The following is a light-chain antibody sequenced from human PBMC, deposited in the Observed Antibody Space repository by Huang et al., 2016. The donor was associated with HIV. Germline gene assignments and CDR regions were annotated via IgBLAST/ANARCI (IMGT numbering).Light chain of an antibody. CDR3: LQTYTYPWT. CDR1: QGLRND. V-gene: IGKV1-6*01. Sequence: AIQMTQSPASLSASVGDRVTITCRASQGLRNDLAWYQPRRGKAPKLLVSATSHLQSGVPSRFSGIGSGTHFTLTISSLQPEDFATYYCLQTYTYPWTFGRGTKVEI. CDR2: ATS. J-gene: IGKJ1*01.